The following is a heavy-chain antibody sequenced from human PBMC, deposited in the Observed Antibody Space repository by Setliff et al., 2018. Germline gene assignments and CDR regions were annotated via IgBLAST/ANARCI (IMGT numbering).Heavy chain of an antibody. CDR3: ALSSLSLCSGGNCPNAFDV. J-gene: IGHJ3*01. Sequence: SVKVSCKSSGGTFSSSGITWVRQAPGQGLQWLGRFIPILGATNYAQNFQGRVTITADESTSTGYMELRSLRSDDTAVYFCALSSLSLCSGGNCPNAFDVWGQGTMVTVSS. D-gene: IGHD2-15*01. CDR1: GGTFSSSG. V-gene: IGHV1-69*13. CDR2: FIPILGAT.